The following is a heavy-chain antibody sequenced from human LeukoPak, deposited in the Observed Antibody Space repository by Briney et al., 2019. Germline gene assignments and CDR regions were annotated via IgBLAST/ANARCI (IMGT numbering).Heavy chain of an antibody. D-gene: IGHD2-2*02. J-gene: IGHJ4*02. CDR3: ARGIVVVPAAIYYFDY. CDR2: IIPIFGTA. Sequence: ASVKVSCKASGGTFSSYAISWVRQAPGQGLEWMRGIIPIFGTANYAQKFQGRVTITADESTSTAYMELSSLRSEDTAVYYCARGIVVVPAAIYYFDYWGQGTLVTVSS. CDR1: GGTFSSYA. V-gene: IGHV1-69*13.